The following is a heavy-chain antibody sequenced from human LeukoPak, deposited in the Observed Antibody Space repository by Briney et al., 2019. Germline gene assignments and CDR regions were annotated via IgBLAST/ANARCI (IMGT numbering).Heavy chain of an antibody. D-gene: IGHD2-8*01. CDR3: ANGYCTNGVCYPYYYYYMDV. V-gene: IGHV3-23*01. Sequence: EGSLRLSCAASGFTFSSDAMSWVRQAPGKGLEWVSAISGSGGSTYYADSVKGRFTISRDNSKNTLYLQMNSLRAEDTAVYYCANGYCTNGVCYPYYYYYMDVWGKGTTVTVSS. CDR1: GFTFSSDA. J-gene: IGHJ6*03. CDR2: ISGSGGST.